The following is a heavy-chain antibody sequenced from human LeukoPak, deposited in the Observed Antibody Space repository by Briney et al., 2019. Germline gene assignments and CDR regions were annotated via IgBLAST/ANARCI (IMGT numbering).Heavy chain of an antibody. J-gene: IGHJ4*02. CDR3: AKIIAAAGLDY. Sequence: GASLRLSCAASGFTFSSYAMSWVRQAPGKGLEWASSISGTTGSTYYAGPVKGRFTIYRDNSKNTLYLQMNSLRADDTAVYYCAKIIAAAGLDYWGQGTLLTVSS. D-gene: IGHD6-13*01. CDR2: ISGTTGST. V-gene: IGHV3-23*01. CDR1: GFTFSSYA.